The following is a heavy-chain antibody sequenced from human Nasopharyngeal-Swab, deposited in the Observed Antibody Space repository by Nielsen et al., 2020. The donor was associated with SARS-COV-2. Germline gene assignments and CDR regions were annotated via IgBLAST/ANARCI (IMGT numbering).Heavy chain of an antibody. V-gene: IGHV3-66*01. Sequence: GGSLRLSCTASGFTVSSDNMSWFRQAPGKGLEWFPVVYSGGGTDYADSVKGRFTITRDNSKNTVYLQMRRLRDEDTAIYYCARDHPPIEVAGTNYFDYWGQGTLVTVSS. CDR2: VYSGGGT. CDR1: GFTVSSDN. J-gene: IGHJ4*02. CDR3: ARDHPPIEVAGTNYFDY. D-gene: IGHD6-19*01.